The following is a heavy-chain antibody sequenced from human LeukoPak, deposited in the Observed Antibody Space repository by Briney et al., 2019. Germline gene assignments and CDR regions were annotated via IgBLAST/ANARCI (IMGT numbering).Heavy chain of an antibody. V-gene: IGHV3-21*01. D-gene: IGHD3-3*01. CDR2: ISSSSTYI. CDR3: ARYYTAADGENLDDAFDI. J-gene: IGHJ3*02. CDR1: GFTFSSYS. Sequence: GGSLRLSCAASGFTFSSYSMNWVRQAPGKGLEWVSSISSSSTYIYYADSVKGRFTISRDNAKNSLYLQMNSLRAEDTAVYYCARYYTAADGENLDDAFDIWGQGTVVTVSS.